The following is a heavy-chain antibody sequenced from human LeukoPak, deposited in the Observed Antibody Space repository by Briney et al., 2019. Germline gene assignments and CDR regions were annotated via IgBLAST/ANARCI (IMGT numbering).Heavy chain of an antibody. CDR3: ARENDRYGRIDY. Sequence: SETLSLTCTVSGGSISSYYWSWIRQPPGKGLEWIGYIYYSGSTNYNPSLKSRVTISVDTSKNQFSLRLSSVTAADTAVYYCARENDRYGRIDYWGQGTLVTVSS. J-gene: IGHJ4*02. CDR1: GGSISSYY. D-gene: IGHD5-18*01. V-gene: IGHV4-59*01. CDR2: IYYSGST.